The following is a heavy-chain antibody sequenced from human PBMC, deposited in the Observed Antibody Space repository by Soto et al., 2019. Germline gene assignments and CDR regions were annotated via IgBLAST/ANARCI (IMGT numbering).Heavy chain of an antibody. CDR3: AKDHYHDYGDKYYFDY. D-gene: IGHD4-17*01. CDR1: GFTFDDYA. CDR2: ISWNSGSI. V-gene: IGHV3-9*01. Sequence: GGSLRLSCAASGFTFDDYAMHWVRQAPGKGLEWVSGISWNSGSIGYADSVKGRFTISRDNAKNSLYLQMNSLRAEDTALYYCAKDHYHDYGDKYYFDYWGQGTLVTVSS. J-gene: IGHJ4*02.